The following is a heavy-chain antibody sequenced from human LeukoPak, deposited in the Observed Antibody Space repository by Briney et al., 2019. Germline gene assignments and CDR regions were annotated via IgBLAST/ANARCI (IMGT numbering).Heavy chain of an antibody. J-gene: IGHJ5*02. CDR2: ISGSGGST. D-gene: IGHD2-2*01. V-gene: IGHV3-23*01. CDR3: AKSRYCSSTSCYRGWFDP. CDR1: GFTFSSYA. Sequence: PGGSLRLSCAASGFTFSSYAMSWVRQAPGKGLEWVSAISGSGGSTYYADSVKGRFTISRDNSKNTLYLQMNSLRAEDTAVYYCAKSRYCSSTSCYRGWFDPWGQGTLVTVSS.